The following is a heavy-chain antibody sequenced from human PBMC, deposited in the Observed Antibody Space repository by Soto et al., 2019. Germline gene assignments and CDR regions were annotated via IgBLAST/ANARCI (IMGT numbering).Heavy chain of an antibody. V-gene: IGHV4-59*08. CDR1: GDSVTGYF. D-gene: IGHD1-26*01. CDR3: ARHGLVEEEPATYSFDY. J-gene: IGHJ4*02. Sequence: SETLSLTCSVSGDSVTGYFWAWIRQSPGKGLQWIGNSGNIYNPSLKSRVTISVYTSKNQISLRLSSVTAADTAVYYCARHGLVEEEPATYSFDYWGQGTLVTVSS. CDR2: NSGNI.